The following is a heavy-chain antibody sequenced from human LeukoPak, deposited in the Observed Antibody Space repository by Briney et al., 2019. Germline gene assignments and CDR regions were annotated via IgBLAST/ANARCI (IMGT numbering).Heavy chain of an antibody. Sequence: SETLSLTCTVSGGSISSYYWSWIRQPPRKGLEWIGYIYYSGSTNYNPSLKSRVTISVDTSKNQFSLKLSSVTAADTAVYYCARDGDAFDIWGQGTMVTVSS. CDR1: GGSISSYY. CDR3: ARDGDAFDI. J-gene: IGHJ3*02. CDR2: IYYSGST. V-gene: IGHV4-59*01.